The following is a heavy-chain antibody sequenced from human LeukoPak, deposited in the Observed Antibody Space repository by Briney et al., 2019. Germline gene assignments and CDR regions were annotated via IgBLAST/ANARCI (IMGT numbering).Heavy chain of an antibody. J-gene: IGHJ5*02. CDR2: IYPGDSDT. CDR3: ARLPRTYDSSGVIIGWFDP. CDR1: GYSFTSYW. V-gene: IGHV5-51*01. D-gene: IGHD3-22*01. Sequence: GESLRISCKGSGYSFTSYWIGWVRQMPGKGLEWMGIIYPGDSDTRYSPSFQGQVTISADKSISTAYLQWSSLKASDTAMYYCARLPRTYDSSGVIIGWFDPWGQGTLVTVSS.